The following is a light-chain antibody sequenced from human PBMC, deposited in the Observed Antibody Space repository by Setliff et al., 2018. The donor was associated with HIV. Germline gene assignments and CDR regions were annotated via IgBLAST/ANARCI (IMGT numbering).Light chain of an antibody. V-gene: IGLV2-23*02. CDR3: CSYASTGSFV. Sequence: LTQPASVSGSPGQSITISCAGTSSDVGSYNFVSWYQQHPGKAPKLIIYEVSKWPSGVSNHFSGSKSGNTVSLTISGLQTEDEAEYYCCSYASTGSFVFGTGTKVTVL. CDR1: SSDVGSYNF. J-gene: IGLJ1*01. CDR2: EVS.